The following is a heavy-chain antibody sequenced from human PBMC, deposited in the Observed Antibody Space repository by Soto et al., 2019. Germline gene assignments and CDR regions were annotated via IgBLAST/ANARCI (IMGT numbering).Heavy chain of an antibody. CDR3: YGSGNLGYYYGMDV. CDR2: ISGSGGST. D-gene: IGHD3-10*01. Sequence: LRLSCAASGFTFSSYAMSWVRQAPGKGLEWVSAISGSGGSTYYADSVKGRFTISRDNSKNTLYLQMNSLRAEDTAVYYCYGSGNLGYYYGMDVWGQGTTVTVSS. J-gene: IGHJ6*02. V-gene: IGHV3-23*01. CDR1: GFTFSSYA.